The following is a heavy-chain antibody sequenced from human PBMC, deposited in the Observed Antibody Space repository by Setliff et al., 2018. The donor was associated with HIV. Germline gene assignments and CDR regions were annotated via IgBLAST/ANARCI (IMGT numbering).Heavy chain of an antibody. J-gene: IGHJ6*03. CDR1: GGSISSSSYY. CDR3: ARHPKIFYYDRSGYLGSYYYMDV. Sequence: PSETLSLTCTVSGGSISSSSYYWGWIRQPPGKVLEWIGSIYYSGSTYYNPSLKSRVTISVDTSKNQFSLKLSSVTAADTAVYYCARHPKIFYYDRSGYLGSYYYMDVWGKGTTVTVSS. D-gene: IGHD3-22*01. V-gene: IGHV4-39*01. CDR2: IYYSGST.